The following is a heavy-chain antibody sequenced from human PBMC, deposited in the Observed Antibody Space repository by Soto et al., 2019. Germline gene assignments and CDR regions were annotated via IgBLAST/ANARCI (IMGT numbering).Heavy chain of an antibody. CDR2: ISSSSYI. CDR3: ARAPDYYDSSGRFDAFDI. V-gene: IGHV3-21*01. J-gene: IGHJ3*02. CDR1: GFTFSSYS. Sequence: PGGSLRLSCAASGFTFSSYSMNWVRQAPGKGLEWVSSISSSSYIYYADSVKGRFTISRDNAKNSLYLQMNSLRAEDTAVYYCARAPDYYDSSGRFDAFDIWGQGTMVTVSS. D-gene: IGHD3-22*01.